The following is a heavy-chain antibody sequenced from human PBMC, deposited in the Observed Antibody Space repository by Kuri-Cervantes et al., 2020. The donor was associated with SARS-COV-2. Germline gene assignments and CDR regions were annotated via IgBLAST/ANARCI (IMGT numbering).Heavy chain of an antibody. CDR1: GGTFSSYA. CDR2: IIPIFGTA. J-gene: IGHJ5*02. D-gene: IGHD5-18*01. Sequence: SVKVSCKASGGTFSSYAISWVRQAPGQGLEWMGGIIPIFGTANYAQKFQGRVTITADESTSTAYMELSSLRSEDTAVYYCARQVGSYGHWFDPWGQGTLVTVSS. V-gene: IGHV1-69*13. CDR3: ARQVGSYGHWFDP.